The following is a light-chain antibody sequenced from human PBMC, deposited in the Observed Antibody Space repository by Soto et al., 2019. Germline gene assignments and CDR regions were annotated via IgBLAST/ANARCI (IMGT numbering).Light chain of an antibody. V-gene: IGLV1-44*01. J-gene: IGLJ2*01. Sequence: QSVLTQPPSASGTPGQRVTISCSGSSSNIGSTTVNWYQQLPGTAPKLLIYSNNQRPSGVPDRFSGSKSGTSASLAISGLQSEDEAHYYCATWDDSLNDVLFCGGTQLTVL. CDR3: ATWDDSLNDVL. CDR2: SNN. CDR1: SSNIGSTT.